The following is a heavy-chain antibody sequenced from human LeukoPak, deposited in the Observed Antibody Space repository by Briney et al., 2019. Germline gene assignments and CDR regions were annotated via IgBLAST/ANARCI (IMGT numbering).Heavy chain of an antibody. J-gene: IGHJ5*02. D-gene: IGHD3-22*01. Sequence: ASVKVSCKASGYTFTGYYMHWVRQAPGQGLEWMGWFNPNSGGTNYAQKFQGRVTMTRDTSISTAYMELSRLRSDDTAVYYCARGRSMISSHDTWGQGTLVTVSS. CDR1: GYTFTGYY. CDR2: FNPNSGGT. V-gene: IGHV1-2*02. CDR3: ARGRSMISSHDT.